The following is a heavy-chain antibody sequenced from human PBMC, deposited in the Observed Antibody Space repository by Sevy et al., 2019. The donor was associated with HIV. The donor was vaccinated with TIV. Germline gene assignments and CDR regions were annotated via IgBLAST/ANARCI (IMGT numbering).Heavy chain of an antibody. CDR3: ARERSGAYERYFYGMDV. V-gene: IGHV3-53*01. D-gene: IGHD6-19*01. CDR2: IYSGGST. CDR1: GLNVNSNY. Sequence: GGSLRLSCAASGLNVNSNYMSWVRQAPGKGLEWVSLIYSGGSTYYADSVKGRFIISRDNSKNTVYLQMNSLRAEDTAVYYCARERSGAYERYFYGMDVWGQGTTVTVSS. J-gene: IGHJ6*02.